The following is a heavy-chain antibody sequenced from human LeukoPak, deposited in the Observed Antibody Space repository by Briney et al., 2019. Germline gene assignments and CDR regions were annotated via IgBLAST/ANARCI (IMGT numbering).Heavy chain of an antibody. D-gene: IGHD5-18*01. V-gene: IGHV1-18*04. J-gene: IGHJ4*02. Sequence: GASVKVSCKASGYTFTGYYMHWVRQAPGQGLEWMGWISAYNGNTNYAQKLQGRVTMTTDTSTSTAYMELRSLRSDDTAVYYCARNSGYSYAEIIPGGYWGQGTLVTVSS. CDR2: ISAYNGNT. CDR3: ARNSGYSYAEIIPGGY. CDR1: GYTFTGYY.